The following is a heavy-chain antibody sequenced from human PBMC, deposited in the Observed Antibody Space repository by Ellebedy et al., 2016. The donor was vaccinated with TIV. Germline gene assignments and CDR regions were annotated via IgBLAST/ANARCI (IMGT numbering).Heavy chain of an antibody. Sequence: GGSLRLXXAASGFTFDMYSMNWVRQAAGKGLEWISFIIGTGSTTYYADSVRGRFTVSRDNAKNSLYLQMNSLRDEDTALYYCARRGNYLGDAFDMWGHGAVVIVPS. CDR3: ARRGNYLGDAFDM. D-gene: IGHD1-26*01. J-gene: IGHJ3*02. V-gene: IGHV3-48*02. CDR2: IIGTGSTT. CDR1: GFTFDMYS.